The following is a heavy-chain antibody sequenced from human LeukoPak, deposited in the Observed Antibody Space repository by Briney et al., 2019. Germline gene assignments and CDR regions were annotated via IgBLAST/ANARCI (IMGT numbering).Heavy chain of an antibody. CDR1: GFTFSSYA. J-gene: IGHJ4*02. CDR3: WKSTLPTITFDY. CDR2: ISGSGGST. D-gene: IGHD1-1*01. Sequence: GGSLRLSCAASGFTFSSYAMSWVRQAPGKGLEWVSAISGSGGSTYYADSVKGRFTISRDNSKNTLYLQMNSLKAEDTALYYCWKSTLPTITFDYWGQGTLVTVCS. V-gene: IGHV3-23*01.